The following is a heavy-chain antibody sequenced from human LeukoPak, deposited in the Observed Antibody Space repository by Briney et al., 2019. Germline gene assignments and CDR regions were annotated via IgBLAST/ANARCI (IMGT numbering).Heavy chain of an antibody. V-gene: IGHV3-20*04. CDR3: ARVLPPHYYYYMDV. CDR1: GFTFDDYS. J-gene: IGHJ6*03. CDR2: INWNGGST. D-gene: IGHD3-10*01. Sequence: PGGSLRLSCAASGFTFDDYSMSWVRQAPGKGLEWVSGINWNGGSTGYADSVKGRFTISRDNAKNSLYLQMNSLRAEDTALYYCARVLPPHYYYYMDVWGKGTTVTVSS.